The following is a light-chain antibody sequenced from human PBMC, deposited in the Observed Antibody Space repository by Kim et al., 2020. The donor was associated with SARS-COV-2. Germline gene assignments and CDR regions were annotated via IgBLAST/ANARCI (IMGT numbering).Light chain of an antibody. CDR3: CAYAGSNNWV. CDR1: ISDLGAYNY. J-gene: IGLJ3*02. CDR2: EVS. Sequence: GQSVTISCTGTISDLGAYNYVSWYRQHPGKAPKLMIYEVSERPSGVPDRFSGSKSGNTASLTVSGLQAEYEADYYCCAYAGSNNWVFGGGTQLTVL. V-gene: IGLV2-8*01.